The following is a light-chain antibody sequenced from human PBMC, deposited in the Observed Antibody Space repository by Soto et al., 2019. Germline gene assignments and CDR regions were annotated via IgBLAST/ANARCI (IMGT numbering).Light chain of an antibody. J-gene: IGKJ4*02. CDR2: GAS. V-gene: IGKV3-15*01. CDR3: QNYDSGPCT. Sequence: EILMTQSPTSLSVSPGDRATISCRASQSAGYNVAWYQQKPGQGPKLLIYGASSRDSGIPARFSGSGSGTEFTLIISSLQPEDFAVYYCQNYDSGPCTFGGGTKVEIK. CDR1: QSAGYN.